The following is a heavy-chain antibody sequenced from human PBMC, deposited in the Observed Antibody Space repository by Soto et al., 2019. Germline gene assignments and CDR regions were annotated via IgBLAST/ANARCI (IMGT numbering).Heavy chain of an antibody. Sequence: ASVKVSCKASGYTFTTYYIHWVRQAPGQGPEWMGWINPNTGGTHYSQGFQGRVTMTRDTSISTAYMELSSLGSDDTAMFYCASGRYDASGYFDYWGQGTLVTVSS. CDR3: ASGRYDASGYFDY. CDR1: GYTFTTYY. J-gene: IGHJ4*02. CDR2: INPNTGGT. V-gene: IGHV1-2*02. D-gene: IGHD3-22*01.